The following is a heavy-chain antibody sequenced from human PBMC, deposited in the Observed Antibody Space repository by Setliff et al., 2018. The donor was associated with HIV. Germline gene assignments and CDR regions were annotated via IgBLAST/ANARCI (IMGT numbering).Heavy chain of an antibody. CDR1: GGSFSGNY. Sequence: SETLSLTCAVYGGSFSGNYWSWIRQPPGKGLEWIGEINHSGSTYYNPSLKSRVTISVDTSKNQFSLKLSSVTAADTAVYYCARHDGTYCGGDCYLLGYFDLWGRGTLVTVSS. J-gene: IGHJ2*01. CDR2: INHSGST. D-gene: IGHD2-21*02. CDR3: ARHDGTYCGGDCYLLGYFDL. V-gene: IGHV4-34*01.